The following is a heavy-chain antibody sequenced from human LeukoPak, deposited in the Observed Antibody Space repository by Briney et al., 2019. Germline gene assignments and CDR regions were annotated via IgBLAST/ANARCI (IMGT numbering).Heavy chain of an antibody. CDR3: AKAKRSPQTTVTTPFDY. CDR1: GFSFSTYW. D-gene: IGHD4-17*01. CDR2: ISPDGSST. Sequence: GGSLRLSCAASGFSFSTYWMHWVRQVPGKGLVWVSRISPDGSSTAYADSVKGRFTISRDNAKNTLDVQMNSLRVEDTAVYYCAKAKRSPQTTVTTPFDYWGQGTLVTVSS. V-gene: IGHV3-74*01. J-gene: IGHJ4*02.